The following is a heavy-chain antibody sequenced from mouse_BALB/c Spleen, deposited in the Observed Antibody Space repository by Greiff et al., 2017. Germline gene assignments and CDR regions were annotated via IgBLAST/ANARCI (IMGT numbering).Heavy chain of an antibody. J-gene: IGHJ2*01. CDR2: INPYNDGT. V-gene: IGHV1-14*01. Sequence: EVQGVESGPELVKPGASVKMSCKASGYTFTSYVMHWVKQKPGQGLEWIGYINPYNDGTKYNEKFKGKATLTSDKSSSTAYMELSSLTSEDSAVYYCARWGYYYGSRNYFDYWGQGTTLTVSS. CDR3: ARWGYYYGSRNYFDY. D-gene: IGHD1-1*01. CDR1: GYTFTSYV.